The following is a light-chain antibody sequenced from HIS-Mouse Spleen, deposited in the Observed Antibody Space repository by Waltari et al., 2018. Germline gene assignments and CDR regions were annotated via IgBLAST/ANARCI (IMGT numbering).Light chain of an antibody. CDR3: QQSYRTPPWT. CDR2: AAS. J-gene: IGKJ1*01. Sequence: DIQMTQSPSSLSASVGDRVTITCRASQSISSYLNWYQQKPGKAPKLLIYAASSLQSGVQSRFSGSGSGTDFTLTISSLQPEDFATYYCQQSYRTPPWTFGQGTKVEIK. V-gene: IGKV1-39*01. CDR1: QSISSY.